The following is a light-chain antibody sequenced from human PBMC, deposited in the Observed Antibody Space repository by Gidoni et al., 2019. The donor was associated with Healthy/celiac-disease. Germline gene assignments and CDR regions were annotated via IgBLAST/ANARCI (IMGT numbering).Light chain of an antibody. CDR2: AAS. J-gene: IGKJ4*01. CDR1: QSISSY. Sequence: DIQMTQSPSSLSASVGDSVTITCRASQSISSYLNWYQQKPGKAPKLLIYAASSLQSGVPSRFSGSGSGNDFTLTISSLQPEDFATYYCQQSYRTPLTFGGGTKVEIK. CDR3: QQSYRTPLT. V-gene: IGKV1-39*01.